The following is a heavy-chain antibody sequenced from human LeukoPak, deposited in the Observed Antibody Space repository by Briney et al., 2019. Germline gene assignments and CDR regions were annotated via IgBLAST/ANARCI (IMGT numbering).Heavy chain of an antibody. V-gene: IGHV3-74*03. CDR3: ARESRENIVIDY. J-gene: IGHJ4*02. Sequence: GGSLRLSFAASGFTFSGCWMHWIRQAPGKGLVWVSRNTVGTTATYADSVKGRFTISRDNVKNTLYLQMNSLRAEDTAVYYCARESRENIVIDYWGQGTVVTVSS. CDR2: NTVGTTA. CDR1: GFTFSGCW. D-gene: IGHD2-21*01.